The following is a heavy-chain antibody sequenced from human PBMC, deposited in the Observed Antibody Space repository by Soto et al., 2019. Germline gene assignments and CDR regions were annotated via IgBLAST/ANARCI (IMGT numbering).Heavy chain of an antibody. J-gene: IGHJ6*02. CDR2: ITSTSSTK. CDR3: ARRITMVRGSYYYYAMDV. Sequence: PGGSLRLSCAASGFTFSSHTMNWVRQAPGKGLEWISYITSTSSTKNYADSVKGRFTISRDNANNSLYLQMNSLRDEDTAVYYCARRITMVRGSYYYYAMDVWGQGTTVTVSS. V-gene: IGHV3-48*02. CDR1: GFTFSSHT. D-gene: IGHD3-10*01.